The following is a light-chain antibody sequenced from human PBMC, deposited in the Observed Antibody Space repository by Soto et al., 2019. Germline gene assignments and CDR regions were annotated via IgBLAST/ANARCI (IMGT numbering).Light chain of an antibody. CDR3: QQSYTMPYT. CDR1: ESISTF. Sequence: DIQMTQSPSSLSASVGDRLTITCRASESISTFSNWYQNKPGAAPKLVIYAASTLQSGVPSRFSGSGSGTEFTLTISSVQPEDFAAYYCQQSYTMPYTFGQGTKVEIE. V-gene: IGKV1-39*01. CDR2: AAS. J-gene: IGKJ2*01.